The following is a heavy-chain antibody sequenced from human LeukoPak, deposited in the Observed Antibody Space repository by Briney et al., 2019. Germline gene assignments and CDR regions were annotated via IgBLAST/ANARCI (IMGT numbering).Heavy chain of an antibody. Sequence: PGGSLGLSCGASGFTFSSYAMHWVRQAPGKGLEWVAVISYDGSNKYYADSVKGRFTISRDNSKNTLYLQMNSLRAEDTAVYYCARGYSYFDYWGQGTLVTVSS. CDR1: GFTFSSYA. J-gene: IGHJ4*02. D-gene: IGHD5-18*01. CDR3: ARGYSYFDY. CDR2: ISYDGSNK. V-gene: IGHV3-30-3*01.